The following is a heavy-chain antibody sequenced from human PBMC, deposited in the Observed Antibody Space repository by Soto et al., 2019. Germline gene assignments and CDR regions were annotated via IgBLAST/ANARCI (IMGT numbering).Heavy chain of an antibody. Sequence: SETLSLTSTVLGGYISSRSYYWGWIRKPPGKGLEWIGSIYYSGSTYYNPSLKSRVTISVDTSKNQFSLKLSSVTAADTAVYYCARQTVVVNWFEPWGQGTLVTVSS. D-gene: IGHD2-21*01. J-gene: IGHJ5*02. CDR2: IYYSGST. CDR3: ARQTVVVNWFEP. V-gene: IGHV4-39*01. CDR1: GGYISSRSYY.